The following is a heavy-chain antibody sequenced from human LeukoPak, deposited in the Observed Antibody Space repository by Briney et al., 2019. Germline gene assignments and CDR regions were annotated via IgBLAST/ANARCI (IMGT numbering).Heavy chain of an antibody. CDR2: ISYDGSNK. CDR3: AKASYSTDAFDI. CDR1: GFTFSSYG. V-gene: IGHV3-30*18. D-gene: IGHD6-13*01. Sequence: PGRSLRLSCAASGFTFSSYGMHWVRQAPGKGLEWVAVISYDGSNKYYADSVKGRLTISRDNSKNTLYLQMNSLRAEDTAVYYCAKASYSTDAFDIWGQGTMVTVSS. J-gene: IGHJ3*02.